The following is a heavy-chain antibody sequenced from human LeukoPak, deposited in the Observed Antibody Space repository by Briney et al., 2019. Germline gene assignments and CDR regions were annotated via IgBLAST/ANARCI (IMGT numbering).Heavy chain of an antibody. Sequence: ASVKLSCKACGYTFTGYYMHWVRQAPGQRLEWMGWINPNTGGSEYAQKFQGRVTMTRDTSINTAYMELSRLTSDDTAVYYCARDLNWNQGHFGYWGQGTLVTVSS. V-gene: IGHV1-2*02. CDR2: INPNTGGS. CDR1: GYTFTGYY. CDR3: ARDLNWNQGHFGY. D-gene: IGHD1-1*01. J-gene: IGHJ4*02.